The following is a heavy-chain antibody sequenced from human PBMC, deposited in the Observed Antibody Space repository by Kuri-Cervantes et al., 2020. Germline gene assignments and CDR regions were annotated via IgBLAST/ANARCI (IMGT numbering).Heavy chain of an antibody. J-gene: IGHJ4*02. CDR3: ARVVWYGGNSAACDY. D-gene: IGHD4-23*01. CDR2: INSDGSST. V-gene: IGHV3-74*01. CDR1: GFTFSSYW. Sequence: GGSLRLSCAASGFTFSSYWMHWVRQAPGKGLVWVSRINSDGSSTSYADSVKGRFTISRDNAKNTLYLQMNSLRAEDTAVYYCARVVWYGGNSAACDYWGQGTLVTVSS.